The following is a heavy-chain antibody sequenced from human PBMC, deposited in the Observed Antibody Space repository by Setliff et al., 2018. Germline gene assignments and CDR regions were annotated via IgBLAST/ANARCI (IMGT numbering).Heavy chain of an antibody. CDR1: EYTFTNYW. Sequence: GESLKISCKASEYTFTNYWIGWVRQMPGKGLEWMGVVYCGDSDTRYSPSFQGQVTISVDKSITTAYLQWSSLKASDTAIYYCARVGPLTDDAFDIWGQGTMVTVSS. J-gene: IGHJ3*02. V-gene: IGHV5-51*01. CDR2: VYCGDSDT. D-gene: IGHD1-26*01. CDR3: ARVGPLTDDAFDI.